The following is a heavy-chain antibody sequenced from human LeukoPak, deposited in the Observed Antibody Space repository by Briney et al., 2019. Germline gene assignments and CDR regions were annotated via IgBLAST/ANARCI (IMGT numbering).Heavy chain of an antibody. V-gene: IGHV3-66*02. CDR2: IYIGGTT. D-gene: IGHD1-20*01. CDR3: ARDPYDWNYVDY. Sequence: GGSLRLSCAASGFTVSSNYMSWVRQAPGQGLEWVSVIYIGGTTYYAGSVQGRFTISRDNSKNTLYLQMNSLRAEDTAVYYCARDPYDWNYVDYWGQGTLVTVSS. CDR1: GFTVSSNY. J-gene: IGHJ4*02.